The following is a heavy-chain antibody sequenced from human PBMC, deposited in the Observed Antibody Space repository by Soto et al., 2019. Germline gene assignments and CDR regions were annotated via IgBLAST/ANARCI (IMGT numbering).Heavy chain of an antibody. CDR1: GGTFSSYA. J-gene: IGHJ5*02. CDR3: ARDGICSSTSCLCNWFDH. V-gene: IGHV1-69*01. D-gene: IGHD2-2*01. CDR2: IIPIFGTA. Sequence: QVQLVQSGAEVKKPGSSVKVSCKASGGTFSSYAISWVRQAPGQGLEWMGGIIPIFGTANYAQKFQGRVTITADESTSTAYMELSSLRSEDTAVYYCARDGICSSTSCLCNWFDHWGQGTMVTVSS.